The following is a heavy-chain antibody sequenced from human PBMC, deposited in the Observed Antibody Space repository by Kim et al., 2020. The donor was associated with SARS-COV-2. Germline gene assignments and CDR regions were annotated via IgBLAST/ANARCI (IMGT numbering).Heavy chain of an antibody. CDR1: GGSISSYY. CDR3: ARDQGNYYYGSGSPTGGGMDV. D-gene: IGHD3-10*01. CDR2: IYYSGST. Sequence: SETLSLTCTVSGGSISSYYWSWIRQPPGKGLEWIGYIYYSGSTNYNPSLKSRVTISVDTSKNQFSLKLSSVTAADTAVYYCARDQGNYYYGSGSPTGGGMDVWGQGTTDTVSS. J-gene: IGHJ6*02. V-gene: IGHV4-59*01.